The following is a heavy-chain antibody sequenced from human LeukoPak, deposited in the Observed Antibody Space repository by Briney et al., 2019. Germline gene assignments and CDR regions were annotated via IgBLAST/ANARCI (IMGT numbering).Heavy chain of an antibody. D-gene: IGHD6-6*01. Sequence: SETLSLTCTVSGGSISSSSYYWGWIRQPPGKGLEWIGSIYYSGSTYYNPSLKSRVTISVDTSKNQFSLKLSSVTAADTAVYYCARDRRIAARGWFDPWGQGTLVTVSS. CDR3: ARDRRIAARGWFDP. J-gene: IGHJ5*02. V-gene: IGHV4-39*07. CDR2: IYYSGST. CDR1: GGSISSSSYY.